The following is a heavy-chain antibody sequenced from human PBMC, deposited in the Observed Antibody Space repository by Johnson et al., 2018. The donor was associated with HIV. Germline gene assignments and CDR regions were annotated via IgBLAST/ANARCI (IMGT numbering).Heavy chain of an antibody. D-gene: IGHD3-10*01. CDR3: ARGRITMVQGVIFGAFDI. V-gene: IGHV3-30-3*01. CDR1: EFTFSTFSRNA. J-gene: IGHJ3*02. Sequence: QVQLVESGGGVVQPGRSLRLSCAASEFTFSTFSRNAMHWVRQAPGKGLEWVAVISYDGTNKYYADPVKGRFTVSRDNSKNTLYLQMNSLRAEDTAVYYCARGRITMVQGVIFGAFDIWGQGTMVTVSS. CDR2: ISYDGTNK.